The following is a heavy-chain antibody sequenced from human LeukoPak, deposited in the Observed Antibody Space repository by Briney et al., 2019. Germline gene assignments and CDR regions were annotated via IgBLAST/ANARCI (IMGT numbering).Heavy chain of an antibody. J-gene: IGHJ4*02. CDR1: GYTFSSHG. V-gene: IGHV1-18*01. CDR3: AREGTAGRYYFDS. CDR2: ISANNGNT. D-gene: IGHD3-10*01. Sequence: ASVKVSCKASGYTFSSHGITWVRQAPGQGVEWMGWISANNGNTNYAQKLQGRVTVTTDTSTSIAYMELRSLRSDDTAVYYCAREGTAGRYYFDSWGQGTLVTVSS.